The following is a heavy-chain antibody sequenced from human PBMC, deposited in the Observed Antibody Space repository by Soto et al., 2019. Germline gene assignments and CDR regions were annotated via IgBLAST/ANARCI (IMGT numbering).Heavy chain of an antibody. CDR1: GGSISSGGYS. V-gene: IGHV4-30-2*01. Sequence: SETLSLTCAVSGGSISSGGYSWSWIRQPPGKGLEWIGYIYHSGSTYYNPSLKSRVTISVDRSKNQFSLKLSSVTAADTAVYYCARVRYSYGTYYFDYWGQGTLVTAPQ. J-gene: IGHJ4*02. CDR2: IYHSGST. D-gene: IGHD5-18*01. CDR3: ARVRYSYGTYYFDY.